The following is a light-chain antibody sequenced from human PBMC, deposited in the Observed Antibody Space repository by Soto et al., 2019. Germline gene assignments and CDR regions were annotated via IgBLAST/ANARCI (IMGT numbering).Light chain of an antibody. CDR3: QQASSFPLT. Sequence: DIQMTQSPSSVSASVGDRVTITCRASQDINNWLAWYQQKPGIAPKLLISAASTLQSRVPTRFSSSGSRTYITLTISSLQAEDLGTYYCQQASSFPLTFGGGTKVQIK. V-gene: IGKV1-12*01. J-gene: IGKJ4*02. CDR2: AAS. CDR1: QDINNW.